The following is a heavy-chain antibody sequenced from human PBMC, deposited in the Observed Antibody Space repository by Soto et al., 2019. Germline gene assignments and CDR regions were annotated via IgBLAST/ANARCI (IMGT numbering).Heavy chain of an antibody. CDR2: IWYDGSNK. Sequence: GGSLRLSCAASGFTFSSYGMHWVRQAPGKGLEWVAVIWYDGSNKYYADSVKGRFTISRDNSKNTLYLQMNSLRAEDTAVYYCARDRGITMVRGVPLGAFDYWGQGTLVTVSS. J-gene: IGHJ4*02. V-gene: IGHV3-33*01. CDR3: ARDRGITMVRGVPLGAFDY. D-gene: IGHD3-10*01. CDR1: GFTFSSYG.